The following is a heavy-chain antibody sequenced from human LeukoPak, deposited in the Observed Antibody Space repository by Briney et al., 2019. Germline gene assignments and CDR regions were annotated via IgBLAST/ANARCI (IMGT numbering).Heavy chain of an antibody. Sequence: SETLSLTCTVSGGSISSGGYYWSWIRQHPGKGLEWIGYIYYSGSTHYNPSLKSRVTISVDTSKNQFSLKLSSVTAADTAVYYCARGLQYGMDVWGQGTTVTVSS. CDR3: ARGLQYGMDV. CDR1: GGSISSGGYY. V-gene: IGHV4-31*03. J-gene: IGHJ6*02. CDR2: IYYSGST. D-gene: IGHD4-11*01.